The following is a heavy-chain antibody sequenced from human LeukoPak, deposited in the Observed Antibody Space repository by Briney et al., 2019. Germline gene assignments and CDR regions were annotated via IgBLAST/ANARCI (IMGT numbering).Heavy chain of an antibody. J-gene: IGHJ5*02. CDR3: ARDDYDFWSGYYRSP. CDR1: GFTFSTYA. D-gene: IGHD3-3*01. V-gene: IGHV3-30*14. CDR2: ISYDGSNK. Sequence: GGSLRLSCAASGFTFSTYAMHWVRQVPGKGLEWVAVISYDGSNKYYADSVKGRFTISRDNSKNTLYLQMNSLRAEDTAVYYCARDDYDFWSGYYRSPWSQGTLVTVSS.